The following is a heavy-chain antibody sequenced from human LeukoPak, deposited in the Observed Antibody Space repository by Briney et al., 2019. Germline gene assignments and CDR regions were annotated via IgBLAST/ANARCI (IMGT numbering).Heavy chain of an antibody. CDR1: GYTFTSYG. D-gene: IGHD2/OR15-2a*01. CDR2: IIPIFGTA. Sequence: GASVKVSCKASGYTFTSYGISWVRQAPGQGLEWMGGIIPIFGTANYAQKFQGRVTITADKSTSTAYMELSSLRSEDTAVYYCARVDPAGNNEDYYYYYYMDVWGKGTTVTVSS. V-gene: IGHV1-69*06. J-gene: IGHJ6*03. CDR3: ARVDPAGNNEDYYYYYYMDV.